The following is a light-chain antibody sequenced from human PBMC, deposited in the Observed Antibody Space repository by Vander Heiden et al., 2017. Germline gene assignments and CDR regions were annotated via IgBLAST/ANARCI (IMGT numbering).Light chain of an antibody. CDR3: QQAYSFPPT. V-gene: IGKV1D-12*01. J-gene: IGKJ4*01. CDR2: GTS. CDR1: QTVSSR. Sequence: DIQMTQSPSSVSASVGDTVTIACRASQTVSSRVAWYHLRPGEAPKFLIYGTSILERGVPSRFSGSGSGTHFSLTINNLQPEDFAIYYCQQAYSFPPTFGGGTKVEIK.